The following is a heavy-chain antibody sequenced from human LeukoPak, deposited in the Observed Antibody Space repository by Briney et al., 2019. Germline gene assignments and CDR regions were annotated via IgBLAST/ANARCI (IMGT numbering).Heavy chain of an antibody. CDR1: GFNFNYVW. CDR3: ARGPNSNWSGLDF. J-gene: IGHJ4*02. CDR2: ISPTGSTT. V-gene: IGHV3-74*01. Sequence: GGSLRLSCAASGFNFNYVWMSWVRQAPGKGLVWVSRISPTGSTTSYADSVKGRFTVSRDNAKNTLYLQVNNLRAEDTAVYYCARGPNSNWSGLDFWGQGTLLTVSS. D-gene: IGHD6-6*01.